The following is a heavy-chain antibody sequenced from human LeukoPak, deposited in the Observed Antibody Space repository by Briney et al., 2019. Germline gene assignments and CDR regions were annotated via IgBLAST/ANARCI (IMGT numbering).Heavy chain of an antibody. D-gene: IGHD2-2*01. V-gene: IGHV4-39*01. Sequence: SETLSLTCTVSGGSISSSSYYWGWIRQPPGKRLEWIGSIYYSGRTYYNQSRKSRVTIDVDTSKNQFSLKLSAVSAADTAVYYCARGILYCSSTSCYSNWFDPWGQGTLVTVSS. CDR3: ARGILYCSSTSCYSNWFDP. CDR2: IYYSGRT. CDR1: GGSISSSSYY. J-gene: IGHJ5*02.